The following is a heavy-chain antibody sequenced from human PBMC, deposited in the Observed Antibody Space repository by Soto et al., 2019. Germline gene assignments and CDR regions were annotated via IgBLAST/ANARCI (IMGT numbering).Heavy chain of an antibody. J-gene: IGHJ4*02. CDR1: GFTVSNNY. Sequence: EVQLVESGGGLIQPGGSLRLSCAVSGFTVSNNYMSWVRQAPGKGLEGVSVIYSGGYTAYGDSVKGRFTISRDNSKNTLFLQMNSLSAGAAAVFYGAAERGGGGYWGQGTLVTVSS. V-gene: IGHV3-53*01. CDR2: IYSGGYT. D-gene: IGHD3-10*01. CDR3: AAERGGGGY.